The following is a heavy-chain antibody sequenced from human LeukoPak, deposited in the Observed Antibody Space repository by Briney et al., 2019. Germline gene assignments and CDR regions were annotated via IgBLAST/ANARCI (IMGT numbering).Heavy chain of an antibody. CDR3: AKVWFGDRYFFDY. CDR2: ISGSGGSA. V-gene: IGHV3-23*01. Sequence: PGGSLRLSCAASGFTFSSYAMSWVRQAPGKGLEWVSAISGSGGSAYYADSVKGRFTISRGNSKNTLYLQMNSLRAEDTAVYYCAKVWFGDRYFFDYWGQVTLVTVSS. J-gene: IGHJ4*02. CDR1: GFTFSSYA. D-gene: IGHD3-10*01.